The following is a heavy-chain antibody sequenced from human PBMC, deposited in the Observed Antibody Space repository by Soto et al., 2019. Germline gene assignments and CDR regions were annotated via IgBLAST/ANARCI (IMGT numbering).Heavy chain of an antibody. Sequence: GGSLRLSCAASGFTFSSYSMNWVRQAPGKGPEWVSSISSSSSYIYYADSVKGRFTISRDDAKNSLYLQMNSLRAEDTAVYYCARDLGYYGSGGYGMDVWGQGTTVTVSS. D-gene: IGHD3-10*01. CDR2: ISSSSSYI. CDR1: GFTFSSYS. CDR3: ARDLGYYGSGGYGMDV. V-gene: IGHV3-21*01. J-gene: IGHJ6*02.